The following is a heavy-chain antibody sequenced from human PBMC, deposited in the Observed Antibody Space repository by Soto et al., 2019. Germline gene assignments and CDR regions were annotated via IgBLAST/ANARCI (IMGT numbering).Heavy chain of an antibody. J-gene: IGHJ4*01. CDR2: INWDDDE. CDR3: ARIHYRGVGPIVTFPHYYIDF. V-gene: IGHV2-70*01. CDR1: RFYLITSAMC. Sequence: SGHTLANPTPARKLTCNLYRFYLITSAMCGTWIRPCTGTALEGVALINWDDDEYYSGSLKTRLTISKDTSKNQVVLTMTNMDPVDTATYYCARIHYRGVGPIVTFPHYYIDFWGQGSLVTVSS. D-gene: IGHD3-16*02.